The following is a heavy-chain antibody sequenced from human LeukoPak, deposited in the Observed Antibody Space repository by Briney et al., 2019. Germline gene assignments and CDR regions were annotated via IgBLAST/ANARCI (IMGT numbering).Heavy chain of an antibody. D-gene: IGHD6-25*01. CDR3: ARFAAGGSYYYYMDV. V-gene: IGHV3-21*01. CDR2: ISSSSSYI. J-gene: IGHJ6*03. Sequence: GGSLRLSCAASGFTFSSYSMNWVRQAPGKGLEWVSSISSSSSYIYYADSVKGRFTISRDNAKNSLYLQMNSLRADDTAVYYCARFAAGGSYYYYMDVWGKGTTVTVSS. CDR1: GFTFSSYS.